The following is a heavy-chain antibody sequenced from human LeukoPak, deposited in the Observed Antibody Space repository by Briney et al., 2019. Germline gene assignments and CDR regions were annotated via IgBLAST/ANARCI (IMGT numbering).Heavy chain of an antibody. V-gene: IGHV3-33*01. CDR3: ARDYNGFDY. CDR2: IWYDGSNK. CDR1: GFTFSIYG. J-gene: IGHJ4*02. Sequence: GGSLRLSCEPSGFTFSIYGMHSVRHAPRKGLEWVAVIWYDGSNKYYADSVKGRFTISRDNSKNTLYLQMKSLRAEDTAVYYCARDYNGFDYWGQGTLVTVSS. D-gene: IGHD1-1*01.